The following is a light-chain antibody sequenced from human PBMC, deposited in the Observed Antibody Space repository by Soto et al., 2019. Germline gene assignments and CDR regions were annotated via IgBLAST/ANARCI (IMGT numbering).Light chain of an antibody. J-gene: IGLJ2*01. CDR1: SSNLGAGYD. CDR2: NNN. Sequence: QSVLTQPPSMSGAPGQRVTMSCTGSSSNLGAGYDVHWYQRLPGAAPRVLIYNNNERPSGVPDRFSGSKSGTSASLAISGLQSEDEADYYCATWDDSLPAVFGGGTKVTVL. V-gene: IGLV1-40*01. CDR3: ATWDDSLPAV.